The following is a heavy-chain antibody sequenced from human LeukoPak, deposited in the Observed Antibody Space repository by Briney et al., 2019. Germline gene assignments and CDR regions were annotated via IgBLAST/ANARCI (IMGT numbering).Heavy chain of an antibody. D-gene: IGHD3-10*01. CDR2: ISGSGSST. Sequence: GGSLRLSSAASGFTLSRDAVSRVRQAPRKGLEWVSGISGSGSSTYYADSVKGRFTISRDNFKNTLSLQMNGLRDDGTGLYYCAKRFYYDSGSYGCFENWGQGALVTVSS. CDR1: GFTLSRDA. V-gene: IGHV3-23*01. CDR3: AKRFYYDSGSYGCFEN. J-gene: IGHJ4*02.